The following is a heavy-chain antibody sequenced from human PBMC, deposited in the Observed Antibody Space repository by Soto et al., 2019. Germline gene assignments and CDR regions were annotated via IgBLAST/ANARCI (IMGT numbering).Heavy chain of an antibody. CDR2: ISTGSSYI. Sequence: PGGSLRLSCAASGFTLSTHNMNWVRQAPGRGLEWVSSISTGSSYIYYADSVKGRFTISRDNAQNSLYLQMNSPTVEDTAVYYCARDRDGYNSNWFDPWGRGTLVTVSS. CDR1: GFTLSTHN. V-gene: IGHV3-21*01. D-gene: IGHD5-12*01. J-gene: IGHJ5*02. CDR3: ARDRDGYNSNWFDP.